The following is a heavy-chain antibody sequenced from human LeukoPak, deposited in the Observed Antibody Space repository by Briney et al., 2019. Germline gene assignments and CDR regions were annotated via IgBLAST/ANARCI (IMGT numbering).Heavy chain of an antibody. J-gene: IGHJ6*03. D-gene: IGHD4-11*01. Sequence: PSQTVSLTCTVSGGSISSGGYYWGWIRQHPGKGLEWIGFIYYSGTTYYNPSLKSRVTISVDRSKNQFSLKLSSVTAADTAVYYCARVPPTVNYYYYYMDVWGKGTTVTVSS. CDR3: ARVPPTVNYYYYYMDV. CDR2: IYYSGTT. CDR1: GGSISSGGYY. V-gene: IGHV4-31*03.